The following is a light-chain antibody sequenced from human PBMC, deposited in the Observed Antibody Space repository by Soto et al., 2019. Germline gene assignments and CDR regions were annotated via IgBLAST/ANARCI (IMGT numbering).Light chain of an antibody. V-gene: IGLV2-14*01. CDR3: SSYKRSRTLYV. CDR1: SSYVGAYNY. CDR2: EVT. Sequence: SVHPQPASLSGSPGPSSTISCTGTSSYVGAYNYFGWYKQRPGKAPQLMIYEVTNRPSGVSDRFSGSKSGNTASLTIPGLQAEDEADYSCSSYKRSRTLYVFGTGTKVTVL. J-gene: IGLJ1*01.